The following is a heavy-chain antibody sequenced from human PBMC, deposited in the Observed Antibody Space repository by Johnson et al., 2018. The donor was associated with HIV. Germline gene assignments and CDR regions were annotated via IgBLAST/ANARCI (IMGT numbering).Heavy chain of an antibody. D-gene: IGHD3-10*01. CDR2: IYSGGST. J-gene: IGHJ3*02. CDR1: GFTFNDYY. Sequence: VQLVESGGGLVQPGGSLRLSCAASGFTFNDYYMSWVRQTPGKGLEWVSVIYSGGSTYYTDSVKGRFTISRDNSNNTLYLQMNSLRAEDTAVYYCARDSGVDAFDIWGQGTMVTVSS. CDR3: ARDSGVDAFDI. V-gene: IGHV3-66*01.